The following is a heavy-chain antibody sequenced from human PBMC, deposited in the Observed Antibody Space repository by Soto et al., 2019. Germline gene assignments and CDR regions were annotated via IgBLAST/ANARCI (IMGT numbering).Heavy chain of an antibody. Sequence: SETLSLTCTVSGGSISSGGYYWSWIRQHPGKGLEWIGYIYYSGSTYYNPSLKSRVTISVDTSKNQFSLKLSSVTAADTAVYYCAREGTRGGFLNWFDPWGQGTLVTVSS. V-gene: IGHV4-31*03. J-gene: IGHJ5*02. D-gene: IGHD3-10*01. CDR3: AREGTRGGFLNWFDP. CDR2: IYYSGST. CDR1: GGSISSGGYY.